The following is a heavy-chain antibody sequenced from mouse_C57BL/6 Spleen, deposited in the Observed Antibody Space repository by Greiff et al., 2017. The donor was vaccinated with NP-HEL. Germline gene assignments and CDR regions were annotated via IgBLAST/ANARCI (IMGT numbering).Heavy chain of an antibody. CDR1: GFTFSDYG. D-gene: IGHD2-2*01. V-gene: IGHV5-17*01. CDR3: ARESIYYGYDVPYFDY. CDR2: ISSGSSTI. J-gene: IGHJ2*01. Sequence: EVKLMESGGGLVKPGGSLKLSCAASGFTFSDYGMHWVRQAPEKGLEWVAYISSGSSTIYYADTVKGRFTISRDNAKNTLFLQMTSLRSEDTAMYYCARESIYYGYDVPYFDYWGQGTTLTVSS.